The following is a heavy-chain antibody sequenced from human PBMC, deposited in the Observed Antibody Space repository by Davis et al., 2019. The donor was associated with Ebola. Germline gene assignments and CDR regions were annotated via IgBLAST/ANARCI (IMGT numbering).Heavy chain of an antibody. V-gene: IGHV5-51*01. CDR1: GYSFTSYW. Sequence: GESLKISCKGSGYSFTSYWIGWVGQLPGKGLGWMGIIYPGDSDTRYSPSFQGQVTISADKSISTAYLQWSSLKASDTAMYYCARQKGDFWSGYENWFDPWGQGTLVTVSS. D-gene: IGHD3-3*01. CDR2: IYPGDSDT. J-gene: IGHJ5*02. CDR3: ARQKGDFWSGYENWFDP.